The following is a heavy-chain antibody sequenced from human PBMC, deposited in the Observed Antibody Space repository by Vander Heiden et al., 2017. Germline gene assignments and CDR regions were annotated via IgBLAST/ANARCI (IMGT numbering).Heavy chain of an antibody. V-gene: IGHV3-23*01. J-gene: IGHJ5*02. Sequence: EVQLLESGGGLVQPGGSLRLSCAASGFTFSSYAISWVRQAPGKGLEWVSAISGSGGSTYYADSVKGRFTISRDNSKNTLYLQMNSLRAEDTAVYYCAKVRRIVDRNNWFDPWGQGTLVTVSS. D-gene: IGHD5-12*01. CDR1: GFTFSSYA. CDR2: ISGSGGST. CDR3: AKVRRIVDRNNWFDP.